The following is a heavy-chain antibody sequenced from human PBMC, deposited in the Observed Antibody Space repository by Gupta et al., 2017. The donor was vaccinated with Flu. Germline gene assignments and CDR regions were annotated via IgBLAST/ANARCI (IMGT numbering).Heavy chain of an antibody. CDR2: INPASGGT. D-gene: IGHD1-26*01. Sequence: YSMHWMRQAPGQGLEWMGRINPASGGTKYAQKLLGRVTMTSDTSTRTAYMELSSLTSDDTXVXYCARGXVGATFYGFYMDVWGKGTTVVVSS. CDR1: YS. CDR3: ARGXVGATFYGFYMDV. V-gene: IGHV1-2*06. J-gene: IGHJ6*03.